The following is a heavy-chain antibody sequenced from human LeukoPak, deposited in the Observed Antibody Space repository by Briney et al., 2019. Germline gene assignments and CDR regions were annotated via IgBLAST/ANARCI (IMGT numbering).Heavy chain of an antibody. J-gene: IGHJ4*02. V-gene: IGHV3-48*02. CDR1: GFTFSSYS. CDR3: ARVYYYDSSGYYDY. D-gene: IGHD3-22*01. Sequence: GGSLRLSCAASGFTFSSYSMNWVRQAPGKGLEWVSYISSSSSSTIYYADSVKGRFTISRDNAKNSLYLQMNSLRDEDTAVYYCARVYYYDSSGYYDYWGQGTLVTVSS. CDR2: ISSSSSSTI.